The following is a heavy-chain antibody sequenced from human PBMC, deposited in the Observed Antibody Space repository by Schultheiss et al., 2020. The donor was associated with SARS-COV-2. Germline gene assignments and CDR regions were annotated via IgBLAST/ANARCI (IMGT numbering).Heavy chain of an antibody. D-gene: IGHD6-6*01. V-gene: IGHV3-21*01. J-gene: IGHJ5*02. CDR3: ARGREYSSSSGWFDP. CDR1: GFTFSSYW. CDR2: ISSTSSYI. Sequence: GESLKISCAASGFTFSSYWMHWVRQAPGKGLEWVSSISSTSSYIYYADSVKGRFTISRDNAKNTIHLQMDSLRAEDTAVYYCARGREYSSSSGWFDPWGQGTLVTVSS.